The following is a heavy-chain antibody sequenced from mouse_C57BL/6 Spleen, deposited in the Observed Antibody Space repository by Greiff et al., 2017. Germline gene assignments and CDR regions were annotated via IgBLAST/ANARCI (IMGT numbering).Heavy chain of an antibody. J-gene: IGHJ3*01. D-gene: IGHD4-1*01. V-gene: IGHV1-64*01. Sequence: VQLQQPGAELVKPGASVKFSCKASGYTFTSYWMHWVKQRPGQGLEWIGRIHPNSGRTNYNEKFKSKATLTVDKSSSTAYMQLSSLTSEDSAVYYCARWDVGLAYWGQGTLVTVSA. CDR2: IHPNSGRT. CDR3: ARWDVGLAY. CDR1: GYTFTSYW.